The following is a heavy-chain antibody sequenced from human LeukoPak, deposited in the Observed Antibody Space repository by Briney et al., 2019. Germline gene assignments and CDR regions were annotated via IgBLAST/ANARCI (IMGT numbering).Heavy chain of an antibody. J-gene: IGHJ6*03. Sequence: GASVKVSCKASGGTFSSYAISWVRQAPGQGLEWMGGIIPIFGTANYAQKFQGRVTITADESTSTAYMELSSLRSEDTAGYYCAISTWLQLRCYYYMDVWGKGTTVTVSS. V-gene: IGHV1-69*01. D-gene: IGHD5-24*01. CDR1: GGTFSSYA. CDR3: AISTWLQLRCYYYMDV. CDR2: IIPIFGTA.